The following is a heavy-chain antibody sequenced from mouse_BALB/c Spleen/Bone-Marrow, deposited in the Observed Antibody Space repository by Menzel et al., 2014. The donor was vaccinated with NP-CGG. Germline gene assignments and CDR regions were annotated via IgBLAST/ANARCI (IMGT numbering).Heavy chain of an antibody. Sequence: LEESGAELVRPGSSVKISCKASGYVFTDYWRNWLRQRPGQGLEWIGQIFPVNADTNYKANFKDKVTLTADKSSTTAYMQLNSLTSEDSAVYFCARFATGSFAYWGQGTLVTVSA. D-gene: IGHD1-1*01. CDR3: ARFATGSFAY. V-gene: IGHV1-80*01. J-gene: IGHJ3*01. CDR2: IFPVNADT. CDR1: GYVFTDYW.